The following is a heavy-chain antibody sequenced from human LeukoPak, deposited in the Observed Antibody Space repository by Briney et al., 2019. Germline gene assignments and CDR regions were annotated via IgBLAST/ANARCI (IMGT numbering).Heavy chain of an antibody. Sequence: GESLKISSKGSGYCFTSYWISWVRQMPGKGLEWMGRIDPSDSYTNYSPSFQGHVTISADKPISTAYLQWSSLKTSDTAMYYCARNIGVPAAHNWFDPWGQGTLVTVSS. V-gene: IGHV5-10-1*01. CDR2: IDPSDSYT. D-gene: IGHD2-2*01. J-gene: IGHJ5*02. CDR1: GYCFTSYW. CDR3: ARNIGVPAAHNWFDP.